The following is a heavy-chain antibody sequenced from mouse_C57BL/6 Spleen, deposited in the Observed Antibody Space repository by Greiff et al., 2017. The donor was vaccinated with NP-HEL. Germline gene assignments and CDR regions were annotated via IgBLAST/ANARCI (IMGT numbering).Heavy chain of an antibody. J-gene: IGHJ4*01. D-gene: IGHD1-1*02. CDR2: IYPGSGST. Sequence: QVQLQQPGAELVKPGASVKMSCKASGYTFTSYWITWVKQRPGQGLEWIGDIYPGSGSTNYNEKFKSKATLSVDTSSSTAYMQLSSLTSEDSAVYCCARCPLSSKGAMDYWGQGTSVTVSS. V-gene: IGHV1-55*01. CDR1: GYTFTSYW. CDR3: ARCPLSSKGAMDY.